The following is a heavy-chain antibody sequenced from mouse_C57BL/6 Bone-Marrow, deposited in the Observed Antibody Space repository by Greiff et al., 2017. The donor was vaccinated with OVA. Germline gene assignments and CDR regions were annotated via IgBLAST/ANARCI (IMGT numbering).Heavy chain of an antibody. CDR3: ARGDY. Sequence: QVQLQQPGAELVKPGASVKLSCKASGYTFTSYWMQWVKQRPGQGLEWIGEIDPSDSYTNYNQKFKGKATLTVDTSSSPAYMQLSSLTCEDAAVYYCARGDYWGQGTTLTVSS. CDR1: GYTFTSYW. CDR2: IDPSDSYT. J-gene: IGHJ2*01. V-gene: IGHV1-50*01.